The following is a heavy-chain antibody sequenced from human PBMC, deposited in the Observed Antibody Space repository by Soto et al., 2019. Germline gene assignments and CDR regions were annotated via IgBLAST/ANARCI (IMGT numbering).Heavy chain of an antibody. CDR3: AGELPQQQGRNMDV. Sequence: SETLSLTCTVTGGSMTSGDQYWTWIRHRPGEGLEWFGYINHRGSLYYNPSLKSRVSMSVDTSKNQFSLNLSSVTAADTAVYYCAGELPQQQGRNMDVWCPGTTLTVFS. CDR2: INHRGSL. D-gene: IGHD7-27*01. CDR1: GGSMTSGDQY. J-gene: IGHJ6*02. V-gene: IGHV4-31*03.